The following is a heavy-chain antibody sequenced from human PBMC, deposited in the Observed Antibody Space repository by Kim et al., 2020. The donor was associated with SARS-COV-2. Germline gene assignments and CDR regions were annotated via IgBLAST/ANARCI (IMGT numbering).Heavy chain of an antibody. CDR3: ARENYDILTGYWGGSFDY. D-gene: IGHD3-9*01. J-gene: IGHJ4*02. CDR2: IWYDGSNK. Sequence: GGSLRLSCAASGFTFSSYGMHWVRQAPGKGLEWVAVIWYDGSNKYYADSVKGRFTISRDNSKNTLYLQMNSLRAEDTAVYYCARENYDILTGYWGGSFDYWGQGTLVTVSS. CDR1: GFTFSSYG. V-gene: IGHV3-33*01.